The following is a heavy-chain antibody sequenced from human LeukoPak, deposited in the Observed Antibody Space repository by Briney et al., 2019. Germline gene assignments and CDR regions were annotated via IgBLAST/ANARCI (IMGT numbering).Heavy chain of an antibody. CDR1: GYSFTGYY. Sequence: ASVKVSCKASGYSFTGYYIHWVRQAPGQGLEWMGWIIPGSGGTDYEQRFQGRVTMTRDTSISTAYMELSSLRSDDTDVYYCARTTLFYYYNNSGQRSFDAFDIWGQGTMVTVSS. D-gene: IGHD3-22*01. J-gene: IGHJ3*02. CDR3: ARTTLFYYYNNSGQRSFDAFDI. CDR2: IIPGSGGT. V-gene: IGHV1-2*02.